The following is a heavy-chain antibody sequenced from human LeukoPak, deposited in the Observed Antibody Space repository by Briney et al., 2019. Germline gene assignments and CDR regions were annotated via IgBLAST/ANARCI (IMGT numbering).Heavy chain of an antibody. V-gene: IGHV4-59*08. J-gene: IGHJ4*02. CDR1: GGSISSYY. CDR2: IFYSGSP. CDR3: ARRGIAVAGTIDY. D-gene: IGHD6-13*01. Sequence: SETLSLTCTVSGGSISSYYWSWIRQPPGKGLEWIGNIFYSGSPNYNPSLKSRVTISVDTSKNQFFLKLSSVTAADTAVYYCARRGIAVAGTIDYWGQGTLVTVSS.